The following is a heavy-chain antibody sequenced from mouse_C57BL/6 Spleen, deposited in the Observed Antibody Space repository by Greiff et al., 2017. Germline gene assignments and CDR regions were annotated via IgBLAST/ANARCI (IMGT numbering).Heavy chain of an antibody. Sequence: VQLQQSGAELVKPGASVKLSCKASGYTFTEYTIHWVKQRSGQGLEWIGWFYPGSGSLKYNEKFKDKDTLTADKSSSTVYMELSRLTSEDSAVXVGARHEGPLDYDGFAYWGQGTLVTVSA. CDR2: FYPGSGSL. J-gene: IGHJ3*01. CDR1: GYTFTEYT. D-gene: IGHD2-4*01. V-gene: IGHV1-62-2*01. CDR3: ARHEGPLDYDGFAY.